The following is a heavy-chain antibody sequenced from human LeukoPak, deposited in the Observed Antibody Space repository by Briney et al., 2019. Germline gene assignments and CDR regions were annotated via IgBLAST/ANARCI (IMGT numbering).Heavy chain of an antibody. CDR3: ARQIGTAFGEFDY. J-gene: IGHJ4*02. Sequence: PSETLSLTCTVSGGSISSSSYYWGWIRQPPGKGLEWIGSIYYSGSTYYNPSLKSRVTISVDTSKNQFSLKLSSVTAADTAVYYCARQIGTAFGEFDYWGQGTLVTVSS. CDR2: IYYSGST. V-gene: IGHV4-39*01. CDR1: GGSISSSSYY. D-gene: IGHD3-10*01.